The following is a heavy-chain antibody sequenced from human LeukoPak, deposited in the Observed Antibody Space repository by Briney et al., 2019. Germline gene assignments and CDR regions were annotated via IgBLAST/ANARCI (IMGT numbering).Heavy chain of an antibody. CDR2: ISYDGSNK. CDR3: ARGLWLRRFDY. CDR1: GFTFSSYA. Sequence: GGSLRLSCAASGFTFSSYAMHWVRQAPGKGLEWVAVISYDGSNKYYADSVKGRFTISRDNSKNTLYLQMNSLRAEDTAVYYCARGLWLRRFDYWGQGTPVTVSS. V-gene: IGHV3-30-3*01. J-gene: IGHJ4*02. D-gene: IGHD5-12*01.